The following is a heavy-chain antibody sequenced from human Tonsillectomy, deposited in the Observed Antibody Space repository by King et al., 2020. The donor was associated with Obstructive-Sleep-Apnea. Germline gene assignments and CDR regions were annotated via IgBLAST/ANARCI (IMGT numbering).Heavy chain of an antibody. CDR2: ISTYSGNT. V-gene: IGHV1-18*04. J-gene: IGHJ3*02. CDR1: GYIFTSFG. CDR3: ARVRTTAGAEAFDI. Sequence: VQLLESGAEVKKPGTSVRVSCKASGYIFTSFGYAVSWVRQAPGQGLEWMGWISTYSGNTRYAQKFQGRVTMTTDTSTTTAYVELRSLRSDDTAVYYCARVRTTAGAEAFDIWGPGTMLTVSS. D-gene: IGHD2-8*02.